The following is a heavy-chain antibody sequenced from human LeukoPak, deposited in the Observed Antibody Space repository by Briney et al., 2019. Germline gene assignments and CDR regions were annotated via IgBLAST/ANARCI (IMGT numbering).Heavy chain of an antibody. D-gene: IGHD3-10*01. CDR3: ARETVRGVFDY. CDR1: GFTVSSNY. CDR2: IYSGGST. Sequence: GGSLRLSCAASGFTVSSNYMSWVRQAPGKVLEWVSVIYSGGSTYYADSVKGRFTISRDNSKNTLYLQMNSLRAEDTAVYYRARETVRGVFDYWGQGTLVTVSS. V-gene: IGHV3-53*01. J-gene: IGHJ4*02.